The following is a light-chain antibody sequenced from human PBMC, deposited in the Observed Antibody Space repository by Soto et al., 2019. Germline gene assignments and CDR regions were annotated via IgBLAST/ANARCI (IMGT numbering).Light chain of an antibody. V-gene: IGKV3-15*01. CDR1: QSVSSN. CDR2: GAS. Sequence: DIVITDSPPTLCVSPGERAPLSCRASQSVSSNLAWYQQKPGQAPRLLIYGASTRATGIPARFSGSGSGTDFTIIISMLDAEDSAVYCCHHYSNSEAFGQGTKVDIK. CDR3: HHYSNSEA. J-gene: IGKJ1*01.